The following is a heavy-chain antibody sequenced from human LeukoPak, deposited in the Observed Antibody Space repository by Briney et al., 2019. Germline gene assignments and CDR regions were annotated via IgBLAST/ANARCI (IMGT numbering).Heavy chain of an antibody. CDR1: GFTFNSYA. Sequence: PGGSLRLSCAASGFTFNSYAMSWVRQAPGKGLEWVSAISGSGGSTYYADSVKGRFTISRDNSKNTLYLQMNSLRAEDTAVYYCAKDQRAYGDYVPFDYWGQGTLVTVSS. CDR2: ISGSGGST. D-gene: IGHD4-17*01. J-gene: IGHJ4*02. V-gene: IGHV3-23*01. CDR3: AKDQRAYGDYVPFDY.